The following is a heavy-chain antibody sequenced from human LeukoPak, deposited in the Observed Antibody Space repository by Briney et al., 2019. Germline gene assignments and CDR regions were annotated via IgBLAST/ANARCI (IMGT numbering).Heavy chain of an antibody. J-gene: IGHJ4*02. D-gene: IGHD6-19*01. CDR2: IYYSGST. V-gene: IGHV4-31*03. CDR3: ARPGSGWAFDY. CDR1: GGSISNGDHY. Sequence: PSETLSLTCTVSGGSISNGDHYWSWIRQHPGKGLEWIGHIYYSGSTYYNPSLKSRVTISVDTSKNQFSLKLSSVTAADTAVYYCARPGSGWAFDYWGQGTLVTVSS.